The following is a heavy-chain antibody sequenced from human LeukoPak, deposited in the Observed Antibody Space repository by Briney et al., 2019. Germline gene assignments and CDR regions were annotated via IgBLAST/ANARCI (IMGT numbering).Heavy chain of an antibody. J-gene: IGHJ4*02. D-gene: IGHD4-17*01. Sequence: ASVKVSFKASGYTFTSYDINWVRQAPGQGLEWMGWMNPNSGNTGYAQKFQGRVTMTRDTSISTAYMELSSLRSEDTAVYYCARGQGTTRPPSFDYWGQGTLVTVSS. CDR2: MNPNSGNT. CDR3: ARGQGTTRPPSFDY. CDR1: GYTFTSYD. V-gene: IGHV1-8*01.